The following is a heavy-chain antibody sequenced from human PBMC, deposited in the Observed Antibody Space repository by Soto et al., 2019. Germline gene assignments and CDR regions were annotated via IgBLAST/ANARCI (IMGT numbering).Heavy chain of an antibody. D-gene: IGHD3-16*02. CDR1: GFTFSDYG. V-gene: IGHV3-7*01. CDR3: ARDGVITFEGVIVLDY. J-gene: IGHJ4*02. CDR2: IKQDGSDK. Sequence: EVQLVESGGGLVQPGGSLRLSCAAPGFTFSDYGMSWVRQAPGKGLEWVANIKQDGSDKYYVDSVKGRFTISRDNAKNSLYLQMNSLRAEDTAVYYCARDGVITFEGVIVLDYWGQGTLVTVSS.